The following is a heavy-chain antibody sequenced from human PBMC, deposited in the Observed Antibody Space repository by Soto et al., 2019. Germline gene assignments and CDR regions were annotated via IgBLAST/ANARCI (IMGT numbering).Heavy chain of an antibody. J-gene: IGHJ4*02. CDR2: IYWDDDK. D-gene: IGHD3-10*01. V-gene: IGHV2-5*02. CDR3: AHSSGTTLRGY. Sequence: GLDLEWLALIYWDDDKRYSPSLKSRLTITKDTSKNQVVLTMTNMDPVDTATYYCAHSSGTTLRGYWGQGTLVTVSS.